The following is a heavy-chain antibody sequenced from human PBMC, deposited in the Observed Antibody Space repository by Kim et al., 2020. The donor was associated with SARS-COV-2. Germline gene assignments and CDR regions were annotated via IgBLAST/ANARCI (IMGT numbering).Heavy chain of an antibody. V-gene: IGHV3-11*03. D-gene: IGHD3-3*01. Sequence: GGSLRLSCAASGFTFSDYYMSWIRQAPGKGLEWVSYISSSSSYTNYADSVKGRFTISRDNAKNSLYLQMNSLRAEDTALYYCAKNGDFWSGYYNDYWGQGTLVTVSS. J-gene: IGHJ4*02. CDR3: AKNGDFWSGYYNDY. CDR1: GFTFSDYY. CDR2: ISSSSSYT.